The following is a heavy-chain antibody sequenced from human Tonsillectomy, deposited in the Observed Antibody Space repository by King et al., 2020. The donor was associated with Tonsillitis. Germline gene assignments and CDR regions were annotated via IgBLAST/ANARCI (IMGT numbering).Heavy chain of an antibody. CDR1: GGTFSSFV. Sequence: QLVQSGAEVKKPGSSVKVSCKASGGTFSSFVISWVRQAPGQGLEWMGGIIPIFGTANYVQNFQGRVTITADESTSKAYMELSSLRCEDTAVYYCTREGRLYAFDIWGQGTMVTVSS. CDR3: TREGRLYAFDI. CDR2: IIPIFGTA. J-gene: IGHJ3*02. V-gene: IGHV1-69*01.